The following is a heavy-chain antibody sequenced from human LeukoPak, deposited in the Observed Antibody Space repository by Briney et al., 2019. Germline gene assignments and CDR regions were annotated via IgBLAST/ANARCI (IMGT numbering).Heavy chain of an antibody. J-gene: IGHJ2*01. Sequence: GGSLRLSCAASGFTFSSYAMSWVRQAPGKGLEWVSAISGSGGSTYYADSVKGRFTISRDNSKNTLYLQMNSLRAEDTAVYYCAKVGCSSTSCYWAFDLWGRGTLVTVSS. CDR2: ISGSGGST. CDR1: GFTFSSYA. D-gene: IGHD2-2*01. V-gene: IGHV3-23*01. CDR3: AKVGCSSTSCYWAFDL.